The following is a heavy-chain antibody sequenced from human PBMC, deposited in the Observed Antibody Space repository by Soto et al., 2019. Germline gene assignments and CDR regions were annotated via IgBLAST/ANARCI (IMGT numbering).Heavy chain of an antibody. J-gene: IGHJ6*02. D-gene: IGHD6-25*01. CDR1: GFTFSSYG. CDR2: MSYDGSNK. V-gene: IGHV3-30*18. CDR3: AKGSSAVYYYCYDIDV. Sequence: GSLRLSCAASGFTFSSYGMHWVRQAPGKGLEWVAVMSYDGSNKYYADSVKGRFTISRDNSKNRLYLQMNSLRAEDTAVYYCAKGSSAVYYYCYDIDVWGQGTTGTVSS.